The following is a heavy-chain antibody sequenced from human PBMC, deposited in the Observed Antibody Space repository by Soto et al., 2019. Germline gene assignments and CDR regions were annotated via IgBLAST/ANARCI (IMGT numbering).Heavy chain of an antibody. Sequence: SETLSLTCAVYGGSFSGYYWSWIRQPPGKGLEWIGEINHSGSTNYNPSLKSRVTISVDTSKNQFSLKLSSVTAADTAVYYCARGGAAAGTGYYYYGMDVWGQGTTVTVSS. CDR1: GGSFSGYY. CDR3: ARGGAAAGTGYYYYGMDV. D-gene: IGHD6-13*01. CDR2: INHSGST. J-gene: IGHJ6*02. V-gene: IGHV4-34*01.